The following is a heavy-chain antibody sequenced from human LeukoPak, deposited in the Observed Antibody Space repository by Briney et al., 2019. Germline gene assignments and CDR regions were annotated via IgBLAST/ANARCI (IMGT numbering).Heavy chain of an antibody. Sequence: ASVKVSCKASGYTFTGYYMHWVRQAPGQGLEWMGWINPNSGGTNYTQKFQGRVTMTRDTSISTAYMELSRLRSDDTAVYYCARDSGMDCYDSSGYYFGVSRENWFDPWGQGTLVTVSS. D-gene: IGHD3-22*01. V-gene: IGHV1-2*02. CDR3: ARDSGMDCYDSSGYYFGVSRENWFDP. J-gene: IGHJ5*02. CDR2: INPNSGGT. CDR1: GYTFTGYY.